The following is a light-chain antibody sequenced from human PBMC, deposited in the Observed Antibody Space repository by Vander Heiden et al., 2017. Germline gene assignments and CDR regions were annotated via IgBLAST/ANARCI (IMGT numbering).Light chain of an antibody. J-gene: IGKJ1*01. Sequence: AIQMTQSPSSLSASVGDRVIITCRASQGIRNDLGWYQQRPGKAPKLLIYAGSSLQTGVPLRFSGSGSGTDFTLNISSLQPEDFATYYCLQDYSYPRTFGQGTKVEIK. CDR3: LQDYSYPRT. V-gene: IGKV1-6*01. CDR1: QGIRND. CDR2: AGS.